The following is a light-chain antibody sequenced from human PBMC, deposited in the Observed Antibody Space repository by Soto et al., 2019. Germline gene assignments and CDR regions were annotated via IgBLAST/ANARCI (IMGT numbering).Light chain of an antibody. CDR2: EVT. Sequence: QSALTQPPSASGSPGQLVTISCTGTSSDIGRFNFVSWYQQHPGKAPKLLIYEVTKRPSGVPDRFSGSKSGNAASLTVSGLQGEDEADYFCSSYTGSRDPYVFGTGTKVTVL. V-gene: IGLV2-8*01. J-gene: IGLJ1*01. CDR3: SSYTGSRDPYV. CDR1: SSDIGRFNF.